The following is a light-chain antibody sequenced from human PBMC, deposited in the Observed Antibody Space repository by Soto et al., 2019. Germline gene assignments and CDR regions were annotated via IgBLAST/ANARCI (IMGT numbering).Light chain of an antibody. J-gene: IGKJ1*01. CDR2: GAS. CDR1: QSVSSSY. Sequence: EIILTQSPGALAFSPRERATLSCRASQSVSSSYLAWYQQKPGQAPRLLIYGASSRATGIPDRFSGSGSGTDFTLTISSLEPEDFAVYYCQQYTDHWPTFGQGTKVDIK. CDR3: QQYTDHWPT. V-gene: IGKV3-20*01.